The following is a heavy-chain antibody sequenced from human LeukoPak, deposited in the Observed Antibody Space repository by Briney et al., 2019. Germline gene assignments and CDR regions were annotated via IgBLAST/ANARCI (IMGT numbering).Heavy chain of an antibody. Sequence: GGSLRLSCAASGFTVSSNYMSWVRQAPGKGLEWVSVIYSGGTTYYADSVKGRFTISRDNSKNTLYLQMNSLRADDTAVYYCARANWNDDAFDIWGQGTMVTLS. J-gene: IGHJ3*02. CDR1: GFTVSSNY. CDR2: IYSGGTT. D-gene: IGHD1-20*01. CDR3: ARANWNDDAFDI. V-gene: IGHV3-66*01.